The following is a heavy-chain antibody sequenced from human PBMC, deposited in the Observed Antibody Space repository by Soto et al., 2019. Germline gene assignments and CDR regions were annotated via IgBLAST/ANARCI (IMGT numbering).Heavy chain of an antibody. J-gene: IGHJ6*02. V-gene: IGHV6-1*01. CDR2: TYYRSKWYN. D-gene: IGHD6-19*01. Sequence: SQTLSLTCAISGDSVSSNSAAWNWIRQSPSRGLEWLGRTYYRSKWYNDYAVSVKSRITINPDTSKNQFSLQLNSVTPEDTAVYYCARILPYSSGGNDNSSTGMDAWGQGTTVPVSS. CDR3: ARILPYSSGGNDNSSTGMDA. CDR1: GDSVSSNSAA.